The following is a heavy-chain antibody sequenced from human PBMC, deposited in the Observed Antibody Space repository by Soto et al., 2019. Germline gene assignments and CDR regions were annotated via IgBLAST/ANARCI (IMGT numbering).Heavy chain of an antibody. D-gene: IGHD1-7*01. CDR3: AKARRAGGNYGFHSDF. CDR2: SSATGAGT. V-gene: IGHV3-23*01. Sequence: EVQLLVSGGGLVQPGGSLRLSCAASGFTFSSYGMTWVRQAPGKGLEWVSFSSATGAGTYYADSVKGRFTISRDNSKNTLYLQMTSLRADDTAVYYCAKARRAGGNYGFHSDFWGQGALVIVSS. CDR1: GFTFSSYG. J-gene: IGHJ4*02.